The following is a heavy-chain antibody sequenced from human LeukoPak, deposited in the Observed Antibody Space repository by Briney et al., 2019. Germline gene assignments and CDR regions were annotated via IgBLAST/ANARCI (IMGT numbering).Heavy chain of an antibody. CDR3: ARVEGGGYNYGPDY. Sequence: GRSLRLSCAASGFTFNNYAIHWVRQAPGKGLEWVAVISYDGNNKYYADSVKGLFTISRDNSKNTLYLQMNSLRAEDTAVYYCARVEGGGYNYGPDYWGQGTLVTVSS. CDR2: ISYDGNNK. J-gene: IGHJ4*02. D-gene: IGHD5-18*01. CDR1: GFTFNNYA. V-gene: IGHV3-30-3*01.